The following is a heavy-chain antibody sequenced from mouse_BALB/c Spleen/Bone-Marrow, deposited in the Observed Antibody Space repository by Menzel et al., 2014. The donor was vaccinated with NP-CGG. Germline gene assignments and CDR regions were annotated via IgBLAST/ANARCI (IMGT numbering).Heavy chain of an antibody. CDR2: IDPANGNT. J-gene: IGHJ3*01. V-gene: IGHV14-3*02. Sequence: EVQLVESGAELVKPGASVKLSCTASGFNIKDTYMHWVKQRPEQGLEWIRRIDPANGNTKYDPKFQGKATITADTSSNTAYLQLSSLTSEDTAVYYCARWGGNYGGFAYWGQGTLVTVSA. CDR1: GFNIKDTY. D-gene: IGHD2-1*01. CDR3: ARWGGNYGGFAY.